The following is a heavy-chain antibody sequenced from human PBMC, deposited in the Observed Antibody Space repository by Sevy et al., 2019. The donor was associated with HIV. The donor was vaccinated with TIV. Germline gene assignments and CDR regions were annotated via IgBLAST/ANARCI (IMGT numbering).Heavy chain of an antibody. J-gene: IGHJ4*02. V-gene: IGHV3-23*01. CDR3: AKKMGGGSGMAYLVDY. D-gene: IGHD2-8*01. CDR1: GFTFSSFA. CDR2: ISGTGDHT. Sequence: GGSLRLSCAASGFTFSSFAMGWVRQAPGKGLDWISVISGTGDHTYYADSVKGRFTISRDNSKNTLFLQMNNLRAEDTAIFYCAKKMGGGSGMAYLVDYWGQGTLVTVSS.